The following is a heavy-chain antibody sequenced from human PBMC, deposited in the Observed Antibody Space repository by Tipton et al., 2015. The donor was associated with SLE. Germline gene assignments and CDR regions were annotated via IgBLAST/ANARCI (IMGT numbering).Heavy chain of an antibody. CDR1: GGSISSYY. V-gene: IGHV4-59*01. CDR2: IYYSGST. CDR3: ARDGVGATGMDY. Sequence: TLSLTCTVSGGSISSYYWSWIRQPPGKGLEWIGYIYYSGSTNYNPSLKSRVTISVDTSKNQFSLKLSSVTAADTAVYYCARDGVGATGMDYWGQGTLVTVSS. J-gene: IGHJ4*02. D-gene: IGHD1-26*01.